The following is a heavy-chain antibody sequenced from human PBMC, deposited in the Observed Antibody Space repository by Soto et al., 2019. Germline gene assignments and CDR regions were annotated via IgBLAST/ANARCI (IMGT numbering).Heavy chain of an antibody. J-gene: IGHJ4*02. CDR3: ARSRYSSSWYSY. V-gene: IGHV4-31*03. CDR1: GGSISSGGYN. Sequence: QVQLQESGPGLVKPSQTLSLTCTVSGGSISSGGYNWSGTRQHQGRGLEWIGYIYYSGSTYYNPSLKSRVTISVDTSKNQFSLKLSSVTAADTAVYYCARSRYSSSWYSYWGQGTLVTVSS. D-gene: IGHD6-13*01. CDR2: IYYSGST.